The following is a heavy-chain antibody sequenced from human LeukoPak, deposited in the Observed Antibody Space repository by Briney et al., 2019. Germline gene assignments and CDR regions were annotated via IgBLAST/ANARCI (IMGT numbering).Heavy chain of an antibody. CDR3: ARVPYYYDSGGPQLDY. CDR2: IYSGGST. D-gene: IGHD3-22*01. Sequence: GGSLRLSCAASGFTVSSNYMSWVRQAPGKGLEWVSVIYSGGSTYYADSVKGRFTISRDNSKNTLYLQMNSLRAEDTALYYCARVPYYYDSGGPQLDYWGQGTLVTVSS. V-gene: IGHV3-53*01. J-gene: IGHJ4*02. CDR1: GFTVSSNY.